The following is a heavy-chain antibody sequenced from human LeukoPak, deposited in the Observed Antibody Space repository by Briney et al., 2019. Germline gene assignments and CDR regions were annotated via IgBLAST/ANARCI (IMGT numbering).Heavy chain of an antibody. J-gene: IGHJ5*02. CDR3: ARGSYCSSTSCYGGGDWFDP. CDR2: INHSGST. V-gene: IGHV4-34*01. Sequence: SETLSLTCAVYGGSFSGYYWSWIRQPPGKGLEWIGEINHSGSTNYNPSLKSRVTISVGTSKNQFSLKLSSVTAADTAVYYCARGSYCSSTSCYGGGDWFDPWGQGTLVTVS. CDR1: GGSFSGYY. D-gene: IGHD2-2*01.